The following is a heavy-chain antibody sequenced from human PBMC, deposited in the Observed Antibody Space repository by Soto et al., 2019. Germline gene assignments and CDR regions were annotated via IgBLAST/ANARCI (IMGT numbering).Heavy chain of an antibody. CDR2: INHSGST. CDR3: ARVSGEGSGSNNEYYFDY. Sequence: SETLSLTCAVYGGSFSGYYWSWIRQPPGKGLEWIGEINHSGSTNYNPSLKSRVTISVDTSKNQFSLKLSSVTAADTAVYYCARVSGEGSGSNNEYYFDYWGQGTLVTVSS. D-gene: IGHD3-10*01. J-gene: IGHJ4*02. V-gene: IGHV4-34*01. CDR1: GGSFSGYY.